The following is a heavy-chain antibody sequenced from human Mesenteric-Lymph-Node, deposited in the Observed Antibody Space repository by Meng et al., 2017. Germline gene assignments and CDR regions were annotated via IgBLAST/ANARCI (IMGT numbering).Heavy chain of an antibody. CDR3: ARDGPLLYGGYSYYYGMDV. D-gene: IGHD5-12*01. V-gene: IGHV3-30*04. CDR2: ISYDGSNK. J-gene: IGHJ6*02. Sequence: GESLKISCAASGFTFSSYAMHWVRQAPGKGLEWVAVISYDGSNKYYADSVKGRFTISRDNSKNTLYLQMNSLRAEDTAVYYCARDGPLLYGGYSYYYGMDVWGQGTTVTVSS. CDR1: GFTFSSYA.